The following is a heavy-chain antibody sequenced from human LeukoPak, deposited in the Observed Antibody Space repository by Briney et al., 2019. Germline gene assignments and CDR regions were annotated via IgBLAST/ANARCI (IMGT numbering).Heavy chain of an antibody. J-gene: IGHJ4*02. CDR1: GFTFSAYG. D-gene: IGHD5-12*01. CDR3: TREDIRAPFDF. Sequence: GESLRLSCAASGFTFSAYGMHWVRQAPGKGLEWVAVIWKDGSNKLYADSVKGRFTISRDNSQNTLYLQISSLRAEDTAIYYCTREDIRAPFDFWGQGTLVTVSS. V-gene: IGHV3-33*08. CDR2: IWKDGSNK.